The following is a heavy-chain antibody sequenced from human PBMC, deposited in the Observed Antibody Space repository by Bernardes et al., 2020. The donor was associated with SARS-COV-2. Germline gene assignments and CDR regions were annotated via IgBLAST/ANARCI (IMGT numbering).Heavy chain of an antibody. CDR2: IKQDGSEK. CDR3: ATLPQQWGRVLLWFGEPKILDV. J-gene: IGHJ6*02. V-gene: IGHV3-7*01. D-gene: IGHD3-10*01. CDR1: GFTFSSYW. Sequence: GGSLRLSCAASGFTFSSYWMSWVRQAPGKGLEWVANIKQDGSEKYYVDSVKGRFTISRDNAKNSLYLQMNSLRAEDTAVYYCATLPQQWGRVLLWFGEPKILDVWGQGTTVTVSS.